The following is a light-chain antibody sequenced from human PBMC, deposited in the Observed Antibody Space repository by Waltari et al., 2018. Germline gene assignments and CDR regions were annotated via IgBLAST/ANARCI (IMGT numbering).Light chain of an antibody. CDR1: QSAGGN. CDR2: CGS. J-gene: IGKJ1*01. Sequence: EIVLTQSPGTLSVSPGESATLSCRASQSAGGNVAWYQQRLGQPPRLLIYCGSMRTGGIPYRFSGSGSGTEFTLTISSLQSADFAVYYCYQYNVWPRTFGQGTKVEVK. CDR3: YQYNVWPRT. V-gene: IGKV3-15*01.